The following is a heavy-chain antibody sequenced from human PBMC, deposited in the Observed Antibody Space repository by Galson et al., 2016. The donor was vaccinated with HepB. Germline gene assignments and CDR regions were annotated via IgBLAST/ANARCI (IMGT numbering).Heavy chain of an antibody. J-gene: IGHJ4*02. CDR2: ISSSTTTI. V-gene: IGHV3-48*04. CDR3: ARDLSGPDY. CDR1: GFIFSSHS. Sequence: SLRLSCAASGFIFSSHSMNWVRQAPGKGLEWVSYISSSTTTIYYADSVKGRFTISRDNAENTLYLQMNSLRADDTAVYYCARDLSGPDYWGQGTLVTVSS.